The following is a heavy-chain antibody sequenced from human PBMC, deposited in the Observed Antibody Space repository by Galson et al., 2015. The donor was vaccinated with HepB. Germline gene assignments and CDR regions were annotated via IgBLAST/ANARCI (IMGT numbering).Heavy chain of an antibody. CDR3: ARAGVFEIRAEMYYYDSSGYSLGY. J-gene: IGHJ4*02. Sequence: SVKVSCKASGYTFTSYAMNWVRQAPGQGLEWMGWINTNTGNPTYAQGFTGRFVFSLDTSVSTAYLQISSLKAEDTAVYYCARAGVFEIRAEMYYYDSSGYSLGYWGQGTLVTVSS. CDR1: GYTFTSYA. CDR2: INTNTGNP. V-gene: IGHV7-4-1*02. D-gene: IGHD3-22*01.